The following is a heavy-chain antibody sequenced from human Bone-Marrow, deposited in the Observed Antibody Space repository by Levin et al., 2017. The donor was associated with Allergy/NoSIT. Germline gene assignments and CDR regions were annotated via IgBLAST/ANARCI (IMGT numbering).Heavy chain of an antibody. CDR1: GYTFTGYY. Sequence: GESLKISCKASGYTFTGYYMHWVRQAPGQGLEWMGWINPNSGGTNYAQKFQGRVTMTRDTSISTAYMELSRLRSDDTAVYYCARDKGYNILTGYRSSYYYYMDVWGKGTTVTVSS. V-gene: IGHV1-2*02. D-gene: IGHD3-9*01. CDR2: INPNSGGT. CDR3: ARDKGYNILTGYRSSYYYYMDV. J-gene: IGHJ6*03.